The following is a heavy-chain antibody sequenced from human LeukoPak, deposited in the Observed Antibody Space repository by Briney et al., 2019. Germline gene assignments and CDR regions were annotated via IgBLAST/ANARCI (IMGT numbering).Heavy chain of an antibody. CDR1: GFTFSSYW. Sequence: GGSLRLSCAASGFTFSSYWMSWVRQAPGKGLEWVASINEDGSDKYYVGSVRGRFTISRDNAGNSLYLQMNSLRAEDTAVYYCARDTYRFDDYWGQGTLVTVSS. J-gene: IGHJ4*02. CDR3: ARDTYRFDDY. V-gene: IGHV3-7*01. CDR2: INEDGSDK.